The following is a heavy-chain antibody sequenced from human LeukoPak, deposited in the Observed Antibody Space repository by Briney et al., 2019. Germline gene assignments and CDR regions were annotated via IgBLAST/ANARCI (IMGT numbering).Heavy chain of an antibody. J-gene: IGHJ4*02. CDR3: ARGTYGDHLFDY. D-gene: IGHD4-17*01. Sequence: GASVKVSCKASGYTFTSYGIGWVRQAPGQGLEWMGWIITYNGNTNYAQKLQGRVTMTTDTSTSTAYMELRSLRSDDTAVFYCARGTYGDHLFDYWGQGTLVTVSS. CDR1: GYTFTSYG. V-gene: IGHV1-18*01. CDR2: IITYNGNT.